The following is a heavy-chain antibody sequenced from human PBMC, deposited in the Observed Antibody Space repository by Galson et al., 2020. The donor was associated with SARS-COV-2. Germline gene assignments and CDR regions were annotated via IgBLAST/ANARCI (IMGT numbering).Heavy chain of an antibody. D-gene: IGHD3-22*01. J-gene: IGHJ4*02. V-gene: IGHV4-59*02. Sequence: SETLSLTCTVSGASVRSYYWSWIRQPPGKGLEWVGFGHYSGKTNYNPSLKSRATISVDTSKNQFFLRLSYVTAADTAFYYCARGFYDSRDYSNAFDNWGQGTLVTVSS. CDR2: GHYSGKT. CDR1: GASVRSYY. CDR3: ARGFYDSRDYSNAFDN.